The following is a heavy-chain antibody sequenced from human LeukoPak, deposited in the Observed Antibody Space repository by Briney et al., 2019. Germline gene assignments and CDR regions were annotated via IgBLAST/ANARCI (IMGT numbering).Heavy chain of an antibody. D-gene: IGHD4-17*01. CDR3: AREEGGDYVRYFDY. V-gene: IGHV3-48*03. J-gene: IGHJ4*02. Sequence: PGGSLRLSCAASGFTFSSYEMNWVRQAPGKGLEWVSYISSSGSTIYYADSVKGRFTISRDNAKNSLYLQMNSLRAEDTAVYYCAREEGGDYVRYFDYWGQGTLVTVSS. CDR1: GFTFSSYE. CDR2: ISSSGSTI.